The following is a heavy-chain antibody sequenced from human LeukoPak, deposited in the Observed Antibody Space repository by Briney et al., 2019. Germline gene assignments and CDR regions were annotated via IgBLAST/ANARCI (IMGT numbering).Heavy chain of an antibody. J-gene: IGHJ4*02. D-gene: IGHD3-22*01. Sequence: GGSLRLSCAASGFNFSSYAMSWVRQAPGKGLEWVSGISGSGGSADYADSVKGRFTISRDNSKNTLHLQMNSLRVEDTAVYYCARAQDSSGYEMYYFDNWGQGTLVTVSS. V-gene: IGHV3-23*01. CDR3: ARAQDSSGYEMYYFDN. CDR1: GFNFSSYA. CDR2: ISGSGGSA.